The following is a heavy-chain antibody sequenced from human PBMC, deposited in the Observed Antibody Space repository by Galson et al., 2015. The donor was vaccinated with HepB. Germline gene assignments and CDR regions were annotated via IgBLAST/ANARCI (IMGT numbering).Heavy chain of an antibody. CDR3: VKGQPTNYFLFDY. CDR1: GFTFSTYG. J-gene: IGHJ4*02. V-gene: IGHV3-30*18. Sequence: SLRLSCAASGFTFSTYGMHWVRRALGKGLEWVAVISYDVSKRYYADSVKGRFTISRDNSKNTVDLQMNSLRSEDTAVYYCVKGQPTNYFLFDYWGQGILVTVSS. CDR2: ISYDVSKR. D-gene: IGHD5-24*01.